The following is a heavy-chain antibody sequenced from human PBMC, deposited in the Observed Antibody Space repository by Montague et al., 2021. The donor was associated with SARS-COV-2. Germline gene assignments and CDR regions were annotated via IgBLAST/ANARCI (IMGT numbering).Heavy chain of an antibody. CDR2: IHYRGST. CDR1: DGSINNKTYF. V-gene: IGHV4-39*01. Sequence: SETLSLTCTVSDGSINNKTYFWDWIRQPPGKGLEWIGSIHYRGSTHYNPSLKSRLTISVDTSRNQFSLKLSSVTAADTAVYFCARTTVVTPYYYYAMDVRGQGTTVTVSS. D-gene: IGHD4-23*01. CDR3: ARTTVVTPYYYYAMDV. J-gene: IGHJ6*02.